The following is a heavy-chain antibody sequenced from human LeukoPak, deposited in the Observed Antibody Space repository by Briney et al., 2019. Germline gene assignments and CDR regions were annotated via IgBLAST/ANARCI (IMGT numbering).Heavy chain of an antibody. J-gene: IGHJ4*02. CDR1: GSKFTNYW. D-gene: IGHD4-17*01. V-gene: IGHV5-51*01. CDR2: IYPGDSET. Sequence: GASLQISCKASGSKFTNYWIGWVRPLPGKGLEWMPIIYPGDSETRYSPSFQGQVTISADKSIGTMYLQWSSLKASDTAMYYCARALRTGQGDYVPVLWGQGTLVIVSS. CDR3: ARALRTGQGDYVPVL.